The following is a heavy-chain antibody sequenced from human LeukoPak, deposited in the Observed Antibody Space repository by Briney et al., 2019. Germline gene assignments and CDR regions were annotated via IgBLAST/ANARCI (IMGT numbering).Heavy chain of an antibody. Sequence: GGSLRLSCAASGFTFSNDAMTWVRQAPGKGLEWVSGISGGGGSTFYADSMKGRFTISRDNSKNTLYLQMNSLRAEDTAIYYCAKAGGYSYDYRGYYFDYWGQGTLVTVSS. CDR2: ISGGGGST. CDR3: AKAGGYSYDYRGYYFDY. CDR1: GFTFSNDA. V-gene: IGHV3-23*01. J-gene: IGHJ4*02. D-gene: IGHD5-18*01.